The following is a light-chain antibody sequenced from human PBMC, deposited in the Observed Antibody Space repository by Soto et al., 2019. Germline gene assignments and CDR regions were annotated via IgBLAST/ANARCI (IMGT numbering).Light chain of an antibody. CDR1: QSVDSRF. CDR3: QQYGRSPPWT. J-gene: IGKJ1*01. Sequence: EIVLTQSPGTLSLSPGERATLSCRASQSVDSRFLAWYQQKPGQAPRLLIYGASSRVTGIPDRFSGSGSGTDFTLTISRLEPEDFAVYYCQQYGRSPPWTFGQGTKVEIK. V-gene: IGKV3-20*01. CDR2: GAS.